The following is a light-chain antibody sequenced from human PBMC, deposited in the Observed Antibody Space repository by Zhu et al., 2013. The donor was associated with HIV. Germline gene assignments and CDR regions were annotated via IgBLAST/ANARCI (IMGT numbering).Light chain of an antibody. Sequence: QSALTQAASASGSPGQSITISCTGTSNDIGTYNLVSWYQQHPGKAPKLVIYEGYKRPSGVSNRFSGSKSGNTASLSISGLQTEDEADYYCSSYVGGSVSAVVFGGGTKVTVL. J-gene: IGLJ2*01. CDR2: EGY. V-gene: IGLV2-23*01. CDR3: SSYVGGSVSAVV. CDR1: SNDIGTYNL.